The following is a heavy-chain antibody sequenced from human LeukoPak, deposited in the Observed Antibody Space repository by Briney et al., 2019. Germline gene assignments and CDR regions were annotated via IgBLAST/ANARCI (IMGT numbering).Heavy chain of an antibody. CDR3: ATEKAVPGTTRYFDY. J-gene: IGHJ4*02. D-gene: IGHD6-19*01. CDR1: GDNFIDYS. V-gene: IGHV1-69-2*01. Sequence: GASVKVSCKTSGDNFIDYSIHWVREAPGKGLQWLGRVDPADGETIFAEKIQGRVTITADTSTDTAYMELSSLRSEDTAVYYCATEKAVPGTTRYFDYWGQGTLVTVSS. CDR2: VDPADGET.